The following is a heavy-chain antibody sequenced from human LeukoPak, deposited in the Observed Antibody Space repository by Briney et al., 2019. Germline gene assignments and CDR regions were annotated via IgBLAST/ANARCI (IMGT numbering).Heavy chain of an antibody. D-gene: IGHD3-22*01. CDR3: AKDKWYDSSDYFDY. V-gene: IGHV3-9*01. J-gene: IGHJ4*02. CDR2: ISWNSGSI. CDR1: GFTFDDYA. Sequence: GGSLRLSCAAPGFTFDDYAMHWVRQAPGKGLEWVSGISWNSGSIGYADSVKGRFTISRDNAKNSLYLQMNSLRAEDTALYYCAKDKWYDSSDYFDYWGQGTLVTVSS.